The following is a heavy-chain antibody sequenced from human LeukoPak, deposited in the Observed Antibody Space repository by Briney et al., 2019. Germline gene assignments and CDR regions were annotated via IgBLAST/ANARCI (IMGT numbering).Heavy chain of an antibody. J-gene: IGHJ4*02. Sequence: GGSLRLSCAASGFTFSSYAMNWVRQAPGKGPEWVSGISSSGAGTHYADSVKGRFTISRDNSKNTLYLQMNSLRDEDTAVYYCAKDLRGGYDFWSGYPFDYWGQGTLVTVSS. D-gene: IGHD3-3*01. CDR2: ISSSGAGT. V-gene: IGHV3-23*01. CDR3: AKDLRGGYDFWSGYPFDY. CDR1: GFTFSSYA.